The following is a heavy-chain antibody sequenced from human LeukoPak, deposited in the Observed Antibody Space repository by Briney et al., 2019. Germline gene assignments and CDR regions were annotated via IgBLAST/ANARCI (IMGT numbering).Heavy chain of an antibody. CDR1: GGSFSGYY. CDR3: ARAAGCSSTSCPTPNYYYYGMDV. D-gene: IGHD2-2*01. Sequence: TSETLSLTCAVYGGSFSGYYWSWIRQPPGKGLEWIGEINHSGSTNYNPSLKSRVTISVDTSKNQFSLKLSSVTAADTAVYYCARAAGCSSTSCPTPNYYYYGMDVWGQGTTVTVSS. V-gene: IGHV4-34*01. CDR2: INHSGST. J-gene: IGHJ6*02.